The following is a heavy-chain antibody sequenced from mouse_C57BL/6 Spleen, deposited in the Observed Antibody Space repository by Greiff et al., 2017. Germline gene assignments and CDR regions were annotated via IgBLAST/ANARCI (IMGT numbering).Heavy chain of an antibody. J-gene: IGHJ3*01. D-gene: IGHD3-2*02. V-gene: IGHV1-82*01. CDR2: IYPGDGDT. CDR3: ARAAQATFWFAY. Sequence: QVQLKESGPELVKPGASVKISCKASGYAFSSSWMNWVKQRPGTGLEWIGRIYPGDGDTNYNGKFKGKATLTADKSSSTAYMQLSSLTSEDSAVYFCARAAQATFWFAYWGQGTLVTVSA. CDR1: GYAFSSSW.